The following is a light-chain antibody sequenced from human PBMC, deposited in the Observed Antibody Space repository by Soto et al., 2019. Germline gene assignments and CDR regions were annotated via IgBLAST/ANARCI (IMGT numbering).Light chain of an antibody. V-gene: IGLV2-14*01. CDR3: ASFRSGTILV. J-gene: IGLJ1*01. Sequence: QSALTQPASVSGSPGQSVTISCTGPRSDIGDSNFISWYQHSPGKAPRLVIYEVNNRPSGVSRRFSGSKAGNTASLTISGLLEDDEADYFCASFRSGTILVFGSGTKLTVL. CDR2: EVN. CDR1: RSDIGDSNF.